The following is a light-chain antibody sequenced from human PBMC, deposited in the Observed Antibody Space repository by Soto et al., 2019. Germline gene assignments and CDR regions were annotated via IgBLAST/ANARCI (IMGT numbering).Light chain of an antibody. CDR1: QSVSSK. V-gene: IGKV3-15*01. J-gene: IGKJ2*01. Sequence: EIVMTQSPATLSVSPGEGATLSCRASQSVSSKLAWYQQKPGQAPRLLIYGASTRATGIPARFSGSGSGTEFTLIISSLQSEDSAVYYCQQFGSSIPHTFGQGTKVDIK. CDR3: QQFGSSIPHT. CDR2: GAS.